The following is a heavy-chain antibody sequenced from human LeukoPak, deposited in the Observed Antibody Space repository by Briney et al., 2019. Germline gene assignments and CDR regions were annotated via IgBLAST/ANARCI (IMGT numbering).Heavy chain of an antibody. CDR2: INSDGSTT. V-gene: IGHV3-74*01. J-gene: IGHJ4*02. CDR3: ARGHHYYDSSAYYY. CDR1: GFTFISYW. D-gene: IGHD3-22*01. Sequence: GGSLRLSCAASGFTFISYWMHWVRQAPGKGLVWVSRINSDGSTTSYAASVKGRFTISRDTAKNTLYLQMNSLRAEDTAVYYCARGHHYYDSSAYYYWGQGTLVTVSS.